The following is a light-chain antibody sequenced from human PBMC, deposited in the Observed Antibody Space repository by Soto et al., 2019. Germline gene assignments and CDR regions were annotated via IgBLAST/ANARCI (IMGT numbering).Light chain of an antibody. CDR2: EVS. Sequence: QSALTQPASVSGSPGQSITISCTGTSSDVGGYIYVSWYQQHPGKAPKLMIYEVSNRPSGFSNRFSGSKSGNTASLTISGLQAEDEADYYCTSYTTSSPYVVFGGGTKLTVL. J-gene: IGLJ2*01. CDR3: TSYTTSSPYVV. CDR1: SSDVGGYIY. V-gene: IGLV2-14*01.